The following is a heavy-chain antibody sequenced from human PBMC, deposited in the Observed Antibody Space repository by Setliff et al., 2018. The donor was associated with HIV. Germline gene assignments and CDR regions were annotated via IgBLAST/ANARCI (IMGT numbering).Heavy chain of an antibody. J-gene: IGHJ3*02. V-gene: IGHV4-39*02. Sequence: SETLSLTCTVSGGSISNSNYFWGWIRQPPGKGLEWIGRIYSSGSTYYQPSLQGRVSMSIDSSKNHFSLSLRYVTAADTAVYYCAKSFSGRYFWSGYYTGPDPKGENAFDIWGQGTMVTVSS. CDR1: GGSISNSNYF. CDR2: IYSSGST. D-gene: IGHD3-3*01. CDR3: AKSFSGRYFWSGYYTGPDPKGENAFDI.